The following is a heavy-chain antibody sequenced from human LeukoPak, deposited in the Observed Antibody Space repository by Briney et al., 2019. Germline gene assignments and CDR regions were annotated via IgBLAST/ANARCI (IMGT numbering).Heavy chain of an antibody. Sequence: GGSLRLSCAASGFTFSGYDMHWVRQATGKGLEWVSAIGTAGDTYYPGSVKGRFTISRENAKNSLYLQMNSLRAGDTAVYYCARAVRYFDWLLFHYYYGMDVWGQGTTVTVSS. CDR1: GFTFSGYD. D-gene: IGHD3-9*01. J-gene: IGHJ6*02. CDR3: ARAVRYFDWLLFHYYYGMDV. CDR2: IGTAGDT. V-gene: IGHV3-13*01.